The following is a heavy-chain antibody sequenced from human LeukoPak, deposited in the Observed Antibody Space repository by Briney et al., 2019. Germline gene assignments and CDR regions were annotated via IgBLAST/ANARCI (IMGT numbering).Heavy chain of an antibody. V-gene: IGHV4-34*01. CDR3: ARHLPPFDP. CDR2: INHSGST. J-gene: IGHJ5*02. Sequence: SETLSLTCAVYGGSFSGYYWSWIRQPPGKGLEWIGEINHSGSTNYNPSLKSRVTISVDTSKNQFSLKLSSVTAADTAVYYCARHLPPFDPWGQGTLVTVSP. D-gene: IGHD5/OR15-5a*01. CDR1: GGSFSGYY.